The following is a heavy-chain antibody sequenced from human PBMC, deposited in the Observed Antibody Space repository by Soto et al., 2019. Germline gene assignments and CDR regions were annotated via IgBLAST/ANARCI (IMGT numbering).Heavy chain of an antibody. CDR1: GFTFGNYV. J-gene: IGHJ6*02. CDR3: ARCVGAKYGDEGYAMDV. D-gene: IGHD4-17*01. Sequence: EVQLLESGGGLAQPGGSLRLSCAASGFTFGNYVMTWVRQAPGKGLEWVSVISGSGGSTYYAASVKGRFTISRDNAKNTLYVQMNSLRAEDTAVYYCARCVGAKYGDEGYAMDVWGQGTTVTVSS. CDR2: ISGSGGST. V-gene: IGHV3-23*01.